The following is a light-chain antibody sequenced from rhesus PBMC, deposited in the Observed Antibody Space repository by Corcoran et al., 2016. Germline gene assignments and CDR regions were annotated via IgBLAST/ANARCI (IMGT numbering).Light chain of an antibody. Sequence: DIQMTQSPSSLSASVGDKVTIPCHASQGISSWLAWYQQKPGKAPKPLIYYASSLQSGGPSRFSGSGSGTYYTLTISSLQPEDFATYYCQQYDDLPFTFGPGTKLDIK. CDR1: QGISSW. V-gene: IGKV1-19*01. CDR2: YAS. CDR3: QQYDDLPFT. J-gene: IGKJ3*01.